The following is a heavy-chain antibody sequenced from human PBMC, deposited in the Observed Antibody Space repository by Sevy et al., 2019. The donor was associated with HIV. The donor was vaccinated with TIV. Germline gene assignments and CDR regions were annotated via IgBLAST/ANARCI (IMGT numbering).Heavy chain of an antibody. J-gene: IGHJ6*03. D-gene: IGHD5-18*01. V-gene: IGHV3-72*01. CDR2: TRNKANSYTT. Sequence: GGSLRLSCAASGFTFSDHYTDWVRQAPGKGLEWVGRTRNKANSYTTEYAASVKGRFTISRDDSKNSLYLQMNSLKTEDTAVYYCARGSRGYSYGYYYYYYMDVWGKGTTVTVSS. CDR3: ARGSRGYSYGYYYYYYMDV. CDR1: GFTFSDHY.